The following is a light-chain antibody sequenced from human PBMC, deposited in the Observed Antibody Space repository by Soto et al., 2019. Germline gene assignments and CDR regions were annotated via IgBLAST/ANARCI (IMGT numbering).Light chain of an antibody. CDR2: DAS. CDR3: QQYNSYLIT. J-gene: IGKJ5*01. V-gene: IGKV1-5*01. Sequence: DIQMTQSPSTLSASVGDRVTITCRASQSISSWLAWYQQILGRAPRLLIYDASSLESGVPSRFSGSGSGTEFTLTISSLQPDDFATYYCQQYNSYLITFGQGTRLEIK. CDR1: QSISSW.